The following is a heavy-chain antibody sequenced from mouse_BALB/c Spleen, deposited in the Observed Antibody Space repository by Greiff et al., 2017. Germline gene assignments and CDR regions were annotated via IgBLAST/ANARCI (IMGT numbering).Heavy chain of an antibody. Sequence: VQLQQSGPELVKPGASVKISCKASGYSFTGYFMNWVMQSHGKSLEWIGRINPYNGDTFYNQKFKGKATLTVDKSSSTAHMELRSLASEDSAVYYCARWGTAMDYWGQGTSVTVSS. V-gene: IGHV1-20*02. CDR2: INPYNGDT. CDR3: ARWGTAMDY. D-gene: IGHD2-14*01. J-gene: IGHJ4*01. CDR1: GYSFTGYF.